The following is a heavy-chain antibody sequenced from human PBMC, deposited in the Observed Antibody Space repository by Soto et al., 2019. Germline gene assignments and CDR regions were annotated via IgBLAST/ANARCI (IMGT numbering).Heavy chain of an antibody. J-gene: IGHJ6*02. D-gene: IGHD6-19*01. Sequence: SETLSLTCTVSGGSISSGDYYWSWIRQPPGKGLEWIGYIYYSGSPYYNPSLKSRVTISVDTSKNQFSLKLSSVTAADTAVYYCAVPAASVAGASGSYYYYGMDVWGQGTTVTVSS. CDR2: IYYSGSP. CDR3: AVPAASVAGASGSYYYYGMDV. V-gene: IGHV4-30-4*01. CDR1: GGSISSGDYY.